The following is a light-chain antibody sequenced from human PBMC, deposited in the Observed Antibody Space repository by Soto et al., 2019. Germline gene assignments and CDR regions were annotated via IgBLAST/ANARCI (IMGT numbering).Light chain of an antibody. Sequence: EVVMTQSPVTLSVSPGERAALSCSAVQSLSNNLAWYQQKPGQAPRLLIYGASTRATGIPVRFSGSGSGAEYTLTISGLQSEDFAVYYCQQRRSWPPTITFGQGTRLEIK. V-gene: IGKV3-15*01. J-gene: IGKJ5*01. CDR2: GAS. CDR3: QQRRSWPPTIT. CDR1: QSLSNN.